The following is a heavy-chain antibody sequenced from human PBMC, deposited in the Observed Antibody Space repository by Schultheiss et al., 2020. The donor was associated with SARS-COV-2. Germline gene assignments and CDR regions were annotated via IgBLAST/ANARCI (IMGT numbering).Heavy chain of an antibody. D-gene: IGHD3-10*01. CDR1: GGSISSYY. V-gene: IGHV4-59*01. Sequence: SETLSLTCTVSGGSISSYYWSWIRQPPGKGLEWIGSIYYSGSTNYNPSLKSRVTISVDTSKNQFSLKLSSVTAADTAVYYCARDGPAWFGELHYWYFDLWGRGTLVTVSS. CDR2: IYYSGST. J-gene: IGHJ2*01. CDR3: ARDGPAWFGELHYWYFDL.